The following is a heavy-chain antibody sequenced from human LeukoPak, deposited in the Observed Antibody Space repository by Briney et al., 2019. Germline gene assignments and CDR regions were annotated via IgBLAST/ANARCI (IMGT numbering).Heavy chain of an antibody. J-gene: IGHJ3*02. CDR1: GGSISSSSYY. Sequence: SETLSLTCTVSGGSISSSSYYWGWIRQPPGKGLEWIGSIYYSGSTYYNPSLKSRVTISVDTSKNQFSLKLSSVTAADTAVYYCARDSGIIPEDAFDIWGQGTMVTVSS. V-gene: IGHV4-39*07. D-gene: IGHD1-26*01. CDR2: IYYSGST. CDR3: ARDSGIIPEDAFDI.